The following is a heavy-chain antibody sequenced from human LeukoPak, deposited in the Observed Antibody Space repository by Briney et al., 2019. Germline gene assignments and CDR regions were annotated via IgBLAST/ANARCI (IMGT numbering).Heavy chain of an antibody. CDR3: ARYDILTGYYRNFDY. CDR2: IKQDGSEK. V-gene: IGHV3-7*01. Sequence: GGSLRLSCAASGFTFSSYWMSWVRQAPGKGLEWVANIKQDGSEKYYVDSVKGRFTISRDNAKNSLYPQMNSLRAEDTAVYYCARYDILTGYYRNFDYWGQGTLVTVSS. CDR1: GFTFSSYW. J-gene: IGHJ4*02. D-gene: IGHD3-9*01.